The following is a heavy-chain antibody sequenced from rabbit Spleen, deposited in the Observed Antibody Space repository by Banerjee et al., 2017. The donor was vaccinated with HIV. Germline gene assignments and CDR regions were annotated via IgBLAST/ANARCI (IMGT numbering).Heavy chain of an antibody. D-gene: IGHD2-1*01. CDR3: ARGSGDNWYVGDL. V-gene: IGHV1S47*01. Sequence: GCIYSGDGNTYYASWVNGRFSISRSTSLNTATLQMTSLTAADTATYFCARGSGDNWYVGDLWGQGTLVTVS. CDR2: IYSGDGNT. J-gene: IGHJ3*01.